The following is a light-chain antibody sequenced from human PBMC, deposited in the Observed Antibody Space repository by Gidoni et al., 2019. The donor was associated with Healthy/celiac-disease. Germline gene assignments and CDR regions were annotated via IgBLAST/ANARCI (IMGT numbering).Light chain of an antibody. CDR3: SSYTSSSTLYV. Sequence: SALTHPASVSGSPGPSITISCTGTSSDVGGYNYVPWYQQHPGKAPKLMIYDVSNRPSGVSNRFSGSKSGNTASLTISGLQAEDEADYYCSSYTSSSTLYVFGTGTKVTVL. CDR1: SSDVGGYNY. CDR2: DVS. V-gene: IGLV2-14*01. J-gene: IGLJ1*01.